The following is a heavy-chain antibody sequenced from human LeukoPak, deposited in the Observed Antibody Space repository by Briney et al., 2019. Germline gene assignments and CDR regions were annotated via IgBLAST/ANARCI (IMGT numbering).Heavy chain of an antibody. CDR1: GFTVSSNY. J-gene: IGHJ6*03. D-gene: IGHD3-16*01. CDR3: ARVGGAPCYYYYYMDV. Sequence: GGSLRLSCAASGFTVSSNYMSWVRQAPGKGLEWVSVIYSGGSTYYADSVKGSFTIVRYNSKNTLYLQMNSLRAEDTAVYYCARVGGAPCYYYYYMDVWGKGTTVTVSS. CDR2: IYSGGST. V-gene: IGHV3-66*01.